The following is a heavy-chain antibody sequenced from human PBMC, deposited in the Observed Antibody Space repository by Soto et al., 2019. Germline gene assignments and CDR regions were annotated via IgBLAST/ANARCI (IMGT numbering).Heavy chain of an antibody. J-gene: IGHJ5*02. D-gene: IGHD1-1*01. CDR2: IYATGTT. CDR3: VRDGTKTLRDWFDP. CDR1: GASISGFY. V-gene: IGHV4-4*07. Sequence: SETLSLTCTVSGASISGFYWSWIRKSAGKGLEWIGHIYATGTTDYNPSLKSRVMMSVDTSKKQFSLKLRSVTAADTAVYYCVRDGTKTLRDWFDPWGQGISVTVSS.